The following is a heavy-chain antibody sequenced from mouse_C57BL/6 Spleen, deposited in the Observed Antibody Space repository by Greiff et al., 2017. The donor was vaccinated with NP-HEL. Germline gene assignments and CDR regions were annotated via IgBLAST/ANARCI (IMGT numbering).Heavy chain of an antibody. CDR1: GFTFSSYA. CDR3: ARDFGVTPDVYYFDD. CDR2: ISDGGSYT. V-gene: IGHV5-4*01. J-gene: IGHJ2*01. Sequence: EVQLVESGGGLVKPGGSLKLSCAASGFTFSSYAMSWVRQTPEKRLEWVATISDGGSYTYYPDNVKGRFTISRDNAKSNLYLQMSDLKAEDTAMYYCARDFGVTPDVYYFDDWGKGTTLTVSS. D-gene: IGHD2-2*01.